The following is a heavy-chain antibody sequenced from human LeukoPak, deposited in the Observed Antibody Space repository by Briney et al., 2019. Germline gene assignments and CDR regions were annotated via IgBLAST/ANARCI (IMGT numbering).Heavy chain of an antibody. CDR3: AREGYCSGGSCYDWFDP. Sequence: ASVKVSCKASGFTFTNYNMHWVRQAPGQGLEWMGIINPSGGSTSYAQKFQGRVTMTRDMSTSTVYMELSSLRSEDTAVYYCAREGYCSGGSCYDWFDPWGQGTLVTVSS. CDR1: GFTFTNYN. V-gene: IGHV1-46*01. J-gene: IGHJ5*02. CDR2: INPSGGST. D-gene: IGHD2-15*01.